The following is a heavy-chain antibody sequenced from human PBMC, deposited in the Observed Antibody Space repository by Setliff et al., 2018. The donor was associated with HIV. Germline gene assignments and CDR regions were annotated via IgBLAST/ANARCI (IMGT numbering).Heavy chain of an antibody. CDR1: GYTFSGYY. D-gene: IGHD6-19*01. CDR2: INPNSGGT. CDR3: VYSSGSGWFAP. V-gene: IGHV1-2*02. Sequence: ASVKVSCKASGYTFSGYYLHWVRQAPGQGLEWMGWINPNSGGTNYAQKFQGRVTMTRDTSISTAYMELSRLISDGTAVYYCVYSSGSGWFAPWGQGTLVTVS. J-gene: IGHJ5*02.